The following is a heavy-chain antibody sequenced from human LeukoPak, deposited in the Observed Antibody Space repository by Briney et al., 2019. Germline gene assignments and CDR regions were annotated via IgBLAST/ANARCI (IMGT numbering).Heavy chain of an antibody. V-gene: IGHV3-64*01. Sequence: GGSLRLPCAASGFTFSSYAMHWVRQAPGKGLEYVSAISSNGGSTYYANSVKGRFTISRDNSKNTLYLQMGSLRAEDMAVYYCARDEPDGSPGYWGQGTLVTVSS. CDR3: ARDEPDGSPGY. CDR2: ISSNGGST. J-gene: IGHJ4*02. CDR1: GFTFSSYA. D-gene: IGHD5-24*01.